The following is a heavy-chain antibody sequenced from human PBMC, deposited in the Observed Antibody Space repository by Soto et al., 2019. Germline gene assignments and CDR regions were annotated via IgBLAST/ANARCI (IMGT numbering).Heavy chain of an antibody. CDR3: ARDGSSSNTGMDV. V-gene: IGHV3-11*05. Sequence: LRLSCAASGFTFSDYYMSWIRQAPGKGLEWVSYISSSSSYTNYADSVKGRFTISRDNAKNSLYLQMNSLRAEDTAVYYCARDGSSSNTGMDVWGQGTTVTVSS. CDR2: ISSSSSYT. CDR1: GFTFSDYY. D-gene: IGHD6-13*01. J-gene: IGHJ6*02.